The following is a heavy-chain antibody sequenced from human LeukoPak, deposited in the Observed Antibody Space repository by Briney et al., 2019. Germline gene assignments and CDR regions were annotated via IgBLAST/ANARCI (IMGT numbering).Heavy chain of an antibody. J-gene: IGHJ4*02. V-gene: IGHV4-59*01. CDR1: GASINDFY. CDR2: VYYGGST. CDR3: ARGGIRGYSAFDNLDF. D-gene: IGHD5-12*01. Sequence: SETLPLTCAVSGASINDFYWTWIRQPPGKGLEWIGYVYYGGSTNYNPSLKSRVSMSVDTSKNQFSLTLTSVTVADTAFYYCARGGIRGYSAFDNLDFWGLGTHVTVSS.